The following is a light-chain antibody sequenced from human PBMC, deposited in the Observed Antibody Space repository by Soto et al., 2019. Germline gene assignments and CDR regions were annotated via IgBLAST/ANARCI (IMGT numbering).Light chain of an antibody. CDR2: GTS. Sequence: ETVFTQSPGTLSLSPGERATLSCRAIQSVSSSSLAWYQQRPGQAPRLLIYGTSSRATGIPDRLSGSGSGTDFTLTISRLEPEDFAVYFCQRYGSSPLITFGQGTRLEI. CDR3: QRYGSSPLIT. V-gene: IGKV3-20*01. CDR1: QSVSSSS. J-gene: IGKJ5*01.